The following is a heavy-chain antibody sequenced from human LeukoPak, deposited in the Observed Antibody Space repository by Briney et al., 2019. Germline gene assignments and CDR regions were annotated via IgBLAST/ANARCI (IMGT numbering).Heavy chain of an antibody. Sequence: GGFVRLSCTASGFSIGDYAMSWVRQAPGKGLEWVVFIRSKAYGGTTEYAASVKGRFTISRDDSKGIAYLQMNSLKTEDTAVYYCTRAYCGGDCDFQHWGQGTLVTVSS. V-gene: IGHV3-49*04. CDR3: TRAYCGGDCDFQH. J-gene: IGHJ1*01. D-gene: IGHD2-21*02. CDR1: GFSIGDYA. CDR2: IRSKAYGGTT.